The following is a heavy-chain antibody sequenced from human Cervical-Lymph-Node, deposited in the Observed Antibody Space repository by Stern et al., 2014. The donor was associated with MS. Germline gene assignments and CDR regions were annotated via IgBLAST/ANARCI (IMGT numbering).Heavy chain of an antibody. D-gene: IGHD6-6*01. J-gene: IGHJ4*02. Sequence: ESGPTLVKPTQTLTLTCTFSGFSLSTSGVGVGWIRQPPGKALEWLALIYWNDDKRYSPSLKSRLTITKDTSKNQVVLTMTNMDPVDTATYYCAHSRSEYSSSWSRSPIFDYWGQGTLVTVSS. CDR2: IYWNDDK. CDR1: GFSLSTSGVG. CDR3: AHSRSEYSSSWSRSPIFDY. V-gene: IGHV2-5*01.